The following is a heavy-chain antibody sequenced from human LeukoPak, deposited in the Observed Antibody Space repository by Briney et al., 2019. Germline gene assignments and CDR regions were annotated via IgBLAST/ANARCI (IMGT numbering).Heavy chain of an antibody. V-gene: IGHV1-69*05. CDR1: GGTFSSYA. J-gene: IGHJ6*03. D-gene: IGHD2-15*01. Sequence: SVKVSCKASGGTFSSYAISWVRQAPGQGLEWMGGIIPIFGTANYAQKFQGRVTITTDESTSTAYMELSSLTSEDTAVYYCARHSFYYYYMDVWGKGTTVTVSS. CDR2: IIPIFGTA. CDR3: ARHSFYYYYMDV.